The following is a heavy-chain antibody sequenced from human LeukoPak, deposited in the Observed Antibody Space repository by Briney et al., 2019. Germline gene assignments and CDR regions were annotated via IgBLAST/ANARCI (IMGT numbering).Heavy chain of an antibody. V-gene: IGHV1-69*05. Sequence: ASVKVSCKASGGTFSSYAISWVRQAPGQGLEWMGGIIPIFGTANYAQKFQGRVTITTDESTSTAYMELSSLRSEDTAVYYCARGGNWNYPVGYYYMDVWGKGTTVTVSS. CDR2: IIPIFGTA. J-gene: IGHJ6*03. CDR1: GGTFSSYA. CDR3: ARGGNWNYPVGYYYMDV. D-gene: IGHD1-7*01.